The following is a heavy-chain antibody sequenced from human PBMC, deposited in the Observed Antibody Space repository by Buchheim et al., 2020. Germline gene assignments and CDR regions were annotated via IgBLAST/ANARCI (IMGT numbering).Heavy chain of an antibody. D-gene: IGHD2-15*01. CDR2: IYYSGST. V-gene: IGHV4-59*01. CDR3: ARSSDGCSGGSCSYFDY. J-gene: IGHJ4*02. CDR1: GGSISSYY. Sequence: QVQLQESGPGLVKPSETLSLTCTVSGGSISSYYWSWIRQPPGKGLEWIGYIYYSGSTNYNPSLKSRVTISVDKSKNQFSLKLSSVTAADTAVYYCARSSDGCSGGSCSYFDYWGQGTL.